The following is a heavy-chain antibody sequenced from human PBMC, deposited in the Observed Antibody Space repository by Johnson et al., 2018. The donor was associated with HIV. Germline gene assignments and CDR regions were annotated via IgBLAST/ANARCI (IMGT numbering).Heavy chain of an antibody. CDR2: ISYDGSNK. J-gene: IGHJ3*02. D-gene: IGHD6-19*01. Sequence: QVQLVESGGGVVQPGRSLRLSCAASGFTFSSYAMHWVRQAPGKGLEWVAVISYDGSNKYYADSVKGRFTISRDNSKNTLYLQMNSLRAEDTAVYYCARDWGLYSSGWYVDALDIWGQGTMVTVS. V-gene: IGHV3-30-3*01. CDR1: GFTFSSYA. CDR3: ARDWGLYSSGWYVDALDI.